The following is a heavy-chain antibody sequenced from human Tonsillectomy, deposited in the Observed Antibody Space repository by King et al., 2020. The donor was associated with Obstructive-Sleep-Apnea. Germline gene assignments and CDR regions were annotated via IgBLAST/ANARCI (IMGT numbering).Heavy chain of an antibody. Sequence: VQLQESGPGLVKPSQTLSLICTVSGGSISSGDYYWSWIRQHPGKGLEWIGYTYYSGTTYYNPSLKSRVTISEDTSKNEFSLKGNSLTAADTAVYFCARCGYGGYDFPPHFDYWGQGTLVTVSS. CDR3: ARCGYGGYDFPPHFDY. V-gene: IGHV4-31*03. CDR1: GGSISSGDYY. J-gene: IGHJ4*02. D-gene: IGHD5-12*01. CDR2: TYYSGTT.